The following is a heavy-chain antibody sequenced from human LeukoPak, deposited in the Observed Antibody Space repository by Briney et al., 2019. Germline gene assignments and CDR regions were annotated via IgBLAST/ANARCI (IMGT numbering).Heavy chain of an antibody. Sequence: ASVKVSCKASGYTFTSYSISWVRQAPGQGLEWVGWISAYNGNTNYAQKLQGRVTMTTDTSTSTAYMELRSLRSDDTAVYYCARQSITMIVVETEFDYWGQGTLVTVSS. D-gene: IGHD3-22*01. V-gene: IGHV1-18*01. CDR3: ARQSITMIVVETEFDY. CDR1: GYTFTSYS. J-gene: IGHJ4*02. CDR2: ISAYNGNT.